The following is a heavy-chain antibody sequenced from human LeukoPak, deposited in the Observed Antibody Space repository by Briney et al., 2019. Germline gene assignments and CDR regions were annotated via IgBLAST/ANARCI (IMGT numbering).Heavy chain of an antibody. V-gene: IGHV1-69*13. J-gene: IGHJ4*02. Sequence: ASVKVSCKASGHTFTSYDINWVRQATGQGLEWMGGIIPIFGTANYAQKFQGRVTITADESTSTAYMELSSLRSEDTAVYYCASSYSSSWRVFFDYWGQGTLVTVSS. CDR2: IIPIFGTA. D-gene: IGHD6-13*01. CDR1: GHTFTSYD. CDR3: ASSYSSSWRVFFDY.